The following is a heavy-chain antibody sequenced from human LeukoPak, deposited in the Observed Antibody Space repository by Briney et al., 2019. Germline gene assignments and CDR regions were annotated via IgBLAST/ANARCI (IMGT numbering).Heavy chain of an antibody. CDR3: ARYTTGHGFDF. CDR2: IWYDGSDE. D-gene: IGHD6-19*01. CDR1: GFTFSRNG. J-gene: IGHJ4*02. Sequence: PGGSLRLSCAASGFTFSRNGMHWVRQAPGKGLEWVAYIWYDGSDEDYADSVKGRFTISRDNSRNTLYLQMNSLRAEDTAMYYCARYTTGHGFDFWGQGTLVTVSS. V-gene: IGHV3-33*08.